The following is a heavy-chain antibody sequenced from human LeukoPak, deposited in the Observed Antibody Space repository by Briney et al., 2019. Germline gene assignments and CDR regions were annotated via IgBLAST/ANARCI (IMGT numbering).Heavy chain of an antibody. CDR1: GYTFTGYY. D-gene: IGHD3-22*01. J-gene: IGHJ4*02. V-gene: IGHV1-2*02. Sequence: ASVKVSRKASGYTFTGYYLHWVRQAPGQGLEWMGWINPNSGGTNYAQKFQGRVTMTRDTSISTAYMELSRLRSDDTAVYYCAVHYDSSGFAIDYWGQGTLVTVSS. CDR2: INPNSGGT. CDR3: AVHYDSSGFAIDY.